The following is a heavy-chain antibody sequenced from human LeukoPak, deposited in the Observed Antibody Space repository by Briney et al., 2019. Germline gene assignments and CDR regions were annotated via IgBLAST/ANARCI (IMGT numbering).Heavy chain of an antibody. D-gene: IGHD2-2*01. V-gene: IGHV4-59*08. CDR1: GDSINRHY. CDR3: ATNAGPAALDAIDI. CDR2: ISYRGST. Sequence: PSETLSLTCTASGDSINRHYWSWIRQTPGTGLEWIAYISYRGSTNYNPSLKSRVTMSVDTSNNQFSLRLSSVTAADTAVYYCATNAGPAALDAIDIWGQGTIVIVSS. J-gene: IGHJ3*02.